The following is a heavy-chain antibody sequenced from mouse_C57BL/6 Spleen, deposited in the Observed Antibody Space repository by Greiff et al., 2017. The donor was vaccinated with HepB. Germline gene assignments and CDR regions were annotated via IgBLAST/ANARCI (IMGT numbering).Heavy chain of an antibody. Sequence: QVTLKESGPGILQPSQTLSLTCSFSGFSLSTFGMGVGWIRQPSGKGLEWLAHIWWDDDKYYNPALKSRLTISKDTSKNQVFLKIANVDTADTATYYCARMIYYDYDGRYAMDYWGQGTSVTVSS. CDR3: ARMIYYDYDGRYAMDY. CDR1: GFSLSTFGMG. CDR2: IWWDDDK. J-gene: IGHJ4*01. V-gene: IGHV8-8*01. D-gene: IGHD2-4*01.